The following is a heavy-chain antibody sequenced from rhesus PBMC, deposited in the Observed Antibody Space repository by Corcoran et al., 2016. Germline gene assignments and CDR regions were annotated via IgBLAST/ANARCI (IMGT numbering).Heavy chain of an antibody. D-gene: IGHD5-24*01. CDR2: IYDSGRNT. CDR1: GGSISSSY. J-gene: IGHJ5-1*01. CDR3: ASVGHRFDV. Sequence: QLQLQESGPGLLKPSETLSVTCAVSGGSISSSYWSWIRQAPGKGLEWIGYIYDSGRNTTYKPSLKSRVTLSVDTSKNQLSLKLSAVTAADTAVYYCASVGHRFDVWGPGVLVTVSS. V-gene: IGHV4-169*02.